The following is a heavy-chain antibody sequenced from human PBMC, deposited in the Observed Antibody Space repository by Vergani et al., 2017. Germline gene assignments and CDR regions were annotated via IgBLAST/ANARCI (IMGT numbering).Heavy chain of an antibody. J-gene: IGHJ3*02. V-gene: IGHV1-2*04. Sequence: QVQLVQSGAEVKKPGASVKVSCKASGYTFTGYYMHWVRQAPGQGLEWMGWINPNSGGTNYAQKFQGWVTMTRDPSISTAYMELSRLRSDDTAVYYCARVPRGSSWYANDAFDIWGQGTMVTVSS. CDR2: INPNSGGT. D-gene: IGHD6-13*01. CDR3: ARVPRGSSWYANDAFDI. CDR1: GYTFTGYY.